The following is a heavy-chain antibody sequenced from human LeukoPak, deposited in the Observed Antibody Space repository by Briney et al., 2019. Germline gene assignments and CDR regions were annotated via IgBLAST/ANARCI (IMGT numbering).Heavy chain of an antibody. CDR3: AWPTGAEFCTSLSCASTHFDY. J-gene: IGHJ4*02. CDR2: IRFDGSNK. CDR1: GFTFRNYG. V-gene: IGHV3-30*02. Sequence: GGSLRLSCAASGFTFRNYGIHWVRQAPGKGLEWVAFIRFDGSNKYYADSVKGRFTISRDNSNNMLYLQMNSLRGEDTAVYYCAWPTGAEFCTSLSCASTHFDYWGQGTLVTVSS. D-gene: IGHD2-2*01.